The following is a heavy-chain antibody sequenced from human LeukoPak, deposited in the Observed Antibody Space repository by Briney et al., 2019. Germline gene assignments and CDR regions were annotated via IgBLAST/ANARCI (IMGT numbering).Heavy chain of an antibody. CDR2: IYYSGST. J-gene: IGHJ4*02. D-gene: IGHD4-17*01. Sequence: SETLSLTCTVSGGSISSSSYYWGWIRQPPGKGLEWIGSIYYSGSTYYNPSLKSRVTISVDTSKNQFSLKLSSVTAADTAVYYCARVRGNYGDLNFDYWGQGTLVTVSS. CDR1: GGSISSSSYY. CDR3: ARVRGNYGDLNFDY. V-gene: IGHV4-39*07.